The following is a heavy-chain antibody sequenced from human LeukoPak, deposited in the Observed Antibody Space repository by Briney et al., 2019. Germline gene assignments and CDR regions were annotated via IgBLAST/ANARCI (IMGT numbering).Heavy chain of an antibody. D-gene: IGHD6-19*01. CDR3: ARAVAGFYFDY. Sequence: SETLPLSCTASGCSISTYYWSWIRQPAGKGLEWIERMYTSGSTNYNPSPKSRVTMTVAPSKNQFSLKLSSVTAADTAVYYCARAVAGFYFDYWGQGTLVTVSS. V-gene: IGHV4-4*07. J-gene: IGHJ4*02. CDR1: GCSISTYY. CDR2: MYTSGST.